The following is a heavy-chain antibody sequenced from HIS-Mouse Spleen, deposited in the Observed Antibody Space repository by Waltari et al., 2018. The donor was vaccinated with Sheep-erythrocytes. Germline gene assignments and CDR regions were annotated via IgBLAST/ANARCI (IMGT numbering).Heavy chain of an antibody. CDR3: ARANSGSYDDAFDI. CDR1: GFTFSSYD. J-gene: IGHJ3*02. CDR2: IGIAWDT. D-gene: IGHD1-26*01. Sequence: EVQLVESGGGLVQPGGSLRLSCAASGFTFSSYDMHWVRQATGKGWGWVSSIGIAWDTYDPGSGKGRFTISRENAKNSLYLQMNSLRAGDTAVYYCARANSGSYDDAFDIWGQGTMVTVSS. V-gene: IGHV3-13*01.